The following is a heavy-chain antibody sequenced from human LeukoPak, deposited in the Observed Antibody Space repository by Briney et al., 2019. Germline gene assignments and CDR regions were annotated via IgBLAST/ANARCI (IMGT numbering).Heavy chain of an antibody. J-gene: IGHJ4*02. CDR3: AREIVVVPAAIQGYYFDY. Sequence: ASVKVSCKASGYSFINFGLSWVRQAPGQGLEWMGWISAYNHNTDYAQKFQGRVTMTIDTSTTTVYMELRSLRSDDTAVYYCAREIVVVPAAIQGYYFDYWGQGTLVTVSS. CDR2: ISAYNHNT. V-gene: IGHV1-18*01. CDR1: GYSFINFG. D-gene: IGHD2-2*02.